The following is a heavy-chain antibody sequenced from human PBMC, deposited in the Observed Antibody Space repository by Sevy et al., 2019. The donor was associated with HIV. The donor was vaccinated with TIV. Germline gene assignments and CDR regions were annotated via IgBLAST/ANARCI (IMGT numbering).Heavy chain of an antibody. CDR2: TYYRSKWYT. V-gene: IGHV6-1*01. J-gene: IGHJ4*02. CDR3: TRGAHSLDY. CDR1: GDSVSSNRAA. D-gene: IGHD2-15*01. Sequence: SQTLSLTCVISGDSVSSNRAAWNWIRQSPSRGLGWLGRTYYRSKWYTDYAVSVKSRITINPDTSKNQVSLKLNSVTPEATAVYYCTRGAHSLDYWGQGTLVTVSS.